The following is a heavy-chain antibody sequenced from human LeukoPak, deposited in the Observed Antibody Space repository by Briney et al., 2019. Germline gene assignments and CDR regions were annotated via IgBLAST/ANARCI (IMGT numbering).Heavy chain of an antibody. V-gene: IGHV4-34*01. CDR2: INHSGST. J-gene: IGHJ4*02. CDR3: ARGLRSSSWYGRAGFDY. CDR1: GGSFSGYY. Sequence: SETLSLTCAVYGGSFSGYYWSWIRQPPGKGLEWIGEINHSGSTNYNPSLKSRVTISVDTPKNQFSLKLSSVTAADTAVYYCARGLRSSSWYGRAGFDYWGQGTLVTVSS. D-gene: IGHD6-13*01.